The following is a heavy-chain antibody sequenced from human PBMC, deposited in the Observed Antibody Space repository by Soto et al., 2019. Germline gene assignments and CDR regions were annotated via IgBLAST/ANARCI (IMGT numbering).Heavy chain of an antibody. V-gene: IGHV4-39*01. Sequence: SETLSLTGTVSVGSISSSSYYWGWILQPPGKGLEWIGSIYYSGSTYYNPSLKSRVTISVDTSKNQFSLKLSSVTAADTAVYYCARHVFGDPNSYYYYYGMDVWGQGTTVTVS. D-gene: IGHD4-17*01. CDR2: IYYSGST. CDR3: ARHVFGDPNSYYYYYGMDV. CDR1: VGSISSSSYY. J-gene: IGHJ6*02.